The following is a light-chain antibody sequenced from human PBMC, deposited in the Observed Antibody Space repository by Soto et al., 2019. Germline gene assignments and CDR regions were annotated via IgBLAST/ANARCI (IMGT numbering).Light chain of an antibody. CDR3: QHYNSYSEA. Sequence: DIQMTQSPSTLSASVGDRVTITCRASQSISNWLAWYQQKPGKAPKLLIYKASTLKSGVPSRFSGSGSGTECTLTISSLQPDDVATYYCQHYNSYSEALGQGTKVDIK. CDR2: KAS. V-gene: IGKV1-5*03. J-gene: IGKJ1*01. CDR1: QSISNW.